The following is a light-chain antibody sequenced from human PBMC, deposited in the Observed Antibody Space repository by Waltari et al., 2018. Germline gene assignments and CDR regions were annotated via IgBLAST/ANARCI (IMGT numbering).Light chain of an antibody. CDR1: NIGTKS. V-gene: IGLV3-21*04. CDR3: QVWDSSSDRV. CDR2: DDS. J-gene: IGLJ3*02. Sequence: SYVLTQPSSVSVAPGETASITCGGDNIGTKSVHWYQQKSGQAPVLVIYDDSGRPSGIPERFPGSNSGNTATLTISRVEAGDEADYYCQVWDSSSDRVFGGETKLTVL.